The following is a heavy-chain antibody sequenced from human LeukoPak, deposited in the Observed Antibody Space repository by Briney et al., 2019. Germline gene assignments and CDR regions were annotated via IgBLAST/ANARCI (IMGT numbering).Heavy chain of an antibody. V-gene: IGHV3-43*02. CDR2: ISADGGST. CDR3: AKDKAGTIVWYGRWAIGLFDY. J-gene: IGHJ4*02. CDR1: GFNFDAYA. D-gene: IGHD6-13*01. Sequence: GGSLRLSCAASGFNFDAYAMHWDRQAPGKGLQWISLISADGGSTYYADSVKGRFTISRDNSKNSLYLQMNSLTTEDTAFYYCAKDKAGTIVWYGRWAIGLFDYWGQGTLLTVSS.